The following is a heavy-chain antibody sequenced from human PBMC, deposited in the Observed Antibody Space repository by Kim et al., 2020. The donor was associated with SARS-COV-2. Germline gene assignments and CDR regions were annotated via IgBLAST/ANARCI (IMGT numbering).Heavy chain of an antibody. CDR3: ARGVGSNGDYYYYYGMDV. V-gene: IGHV4-34*01. D-gene: IGHD1-26*01. J-gene: IGHJ6*02. Sequence: KSRVTISVDTSKNQFSLKLSSVTAADTAVYYWARGVGSNGDYYYYYGMDVWGQGTTVTVSS.